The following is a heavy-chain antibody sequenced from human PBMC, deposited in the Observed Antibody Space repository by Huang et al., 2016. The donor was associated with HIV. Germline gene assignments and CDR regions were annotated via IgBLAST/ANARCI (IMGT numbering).Heavy chain of an antibody. CDR2: INSDGSST. CDR1: GFSISSYW. J-gene: IGHJ4*02. CDR3: ARDPRIQSWLNFFDY. Sequence: EVQLVESGGGLVQPGGSLRLSCAASGFSISSYWMHWGRQAPGKGLVGVARINSDGSSTSYADSVKGRFTISRDNAKNTLELQMNSLRAEDTAVYYCARDPRIQSWLNFFDYWGQGTLVSVSS. D-gene: IGHD3-22*01. V-gene: IGHV3-74*01.